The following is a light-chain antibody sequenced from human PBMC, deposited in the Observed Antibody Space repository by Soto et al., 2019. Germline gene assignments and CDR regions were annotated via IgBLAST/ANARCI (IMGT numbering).Light chain of an antibody. V-gene: IGLV1-40*01. J-gene: IGLJ2*01. Sequence: QSVLTQPPSVSGAPGQRVTISCTGSSSNIGAGYDVHWYQQLPGTAPKLLIYGNSNRPSGVPDRFSGSKSGTSASLAITGLQAEDEADYYCSSYTSSITLDVVFGGGTKGTVL. CDR2: GNS. CDR3: SSYTSSITLDVV. CDR1: SSNIGAGYD.